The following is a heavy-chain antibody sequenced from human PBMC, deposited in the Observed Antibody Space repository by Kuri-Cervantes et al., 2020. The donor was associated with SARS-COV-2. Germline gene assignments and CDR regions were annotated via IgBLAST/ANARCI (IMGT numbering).Heavy chain of an antibody. D-gene: IGHD7-27*01. J-gene: IGHJ6*03. Sequence: GSLRLSCAVSGFTFSSGYYWGWIRQPPGKGLEWIGSIYHSGSTYYTPSLKSRVTISVDTSKNQFSLKLSSVTAADTAVYYCARDFSGRPTGDHYYYYYMDVWGKGTTVTVSS. CDR3: ARDFSGRPTGDHYYYYYMDV. CDR1: GFTFSSGYY. CDR2: IYHSGST. V-gene: IGHV4-38-2*02.